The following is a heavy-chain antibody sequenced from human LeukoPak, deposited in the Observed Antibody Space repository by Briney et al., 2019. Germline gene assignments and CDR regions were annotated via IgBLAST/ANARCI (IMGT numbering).Heavy chain of an antibody. Sequence: PGGSLRLSCVASGFTFSSYAMSWVRQAPGKGLEWVSAISGSGGSTYYADSVKGRFTISRDNSKNTLYLQMNSLRAEDTAVYYCAKDLVWSGSYPYYFDYWGQGTLVTVSS. J-gene: IGHJ4*02. CDR3: AKDLVWSGSYPYYFDY. D-gene: IGHD1-26*01. CDR2: ISGSGGST. V-gene: IGHV3-23*01. CDR1: GFTFSSYA.